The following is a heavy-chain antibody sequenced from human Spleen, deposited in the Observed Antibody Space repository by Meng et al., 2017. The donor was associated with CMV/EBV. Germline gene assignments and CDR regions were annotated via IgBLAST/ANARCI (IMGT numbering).Heavy chain of an antibody. CDR1: GFTFSSYG. CDR2: IRYDGSNK. J-gene: IGHJ4*02. CDR3: AKDRVPAAIVTVIGY. V-gene: IGHV3-30*02. Sequence: GESLKISCAASGFTFSSYGMHWVRQAPGKGPEWVAFIRYDGSNKYYADSVKGRFTISRDNSKNTLYLQMNSLRAEDTAVYYCAKDRVPAAIVTVIGYWGQGTLVTVSS. D-gene: IGHD2-2*01.